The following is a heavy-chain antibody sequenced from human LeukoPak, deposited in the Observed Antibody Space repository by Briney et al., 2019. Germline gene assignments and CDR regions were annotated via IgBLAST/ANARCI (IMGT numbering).Heavy chain of an antibody. J-gene: IGHJ4*02. CDR3: ARGDDSGYYDYFDY. D-gene: IGHD3-22*01. CDR2: IYTGGNT. CDR1: GFTVDSNY. V-gene: IGHV3-53*01. Sequence: GGSLRLSCAASGFTVDSNYLSWVRQAPGKGLEWVSAIYTGGNTYYAASVKGRFTISRDFSKNTVFLHMNSLRAEDTAMYYCARGDDSGYYDYFDYWGQGALVTVSS.